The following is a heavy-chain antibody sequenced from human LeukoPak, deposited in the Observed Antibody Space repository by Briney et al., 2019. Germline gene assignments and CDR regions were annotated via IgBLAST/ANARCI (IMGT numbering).Heavy chain of an antibody. V-gene: IGHV3-7*01. CDR1: GFTFSSYW. J-gene: IGHJ3*02. D-gene: IGHD6-19*01. Sequence: PGGSLRLSCAASGFTFSSYWMTWVRQAPGKGLEWVANIKQDGSENYYVDSVKGRFTISRDNAKNSLYLQMNSLRAEDTAVYYCARDRLQWLVFDAFDIWGQGTMVTVSS. CDR3: ARDRLQWLVFDAFDI. CDR2: IKQDGSEN.